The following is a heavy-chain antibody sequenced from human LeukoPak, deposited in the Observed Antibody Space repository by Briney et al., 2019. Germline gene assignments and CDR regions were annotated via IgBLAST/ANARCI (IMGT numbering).Heavy chain of an antibody. D-gene: IGHD2-2*02. J-gene: IGHJ6*02. Sequence: GGFLRLSCAASGFTFSDYYMSWIRQAPGKGLEWVSYISSSGSTIYYADSVKGRFTISRDNAKNSLYLQMNSLRAEDTAVYYCARYCSSTSCYNDYYYYGMDVWGQGTTVTVSS. V-gene: IGHV3-11*01. CDR3: ARYCSSTSCYNDYYYYGMDV. CDR2: ISSSGSTI. CDR1: GFTFSDYY.